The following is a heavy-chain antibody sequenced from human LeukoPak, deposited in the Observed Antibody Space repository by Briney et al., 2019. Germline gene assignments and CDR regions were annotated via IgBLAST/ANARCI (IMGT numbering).Heavy chain of an antibody. CDR2: INPKSGGT. Sequence: ASVKVSCKASGYTFTGYYMQWLRQAPGQGLEWMGWINPKSGGTNYAQELQGRVTMTRDTSISTAYMELSRLTSDDTAVYYCAPSSSDYFDYWGQGTLVTVSS. D-gene: IGHD6-13*01. CDR3: APSSSDYFDY. CDR1: GYTFTGYY. V-gene: IGHV1-2*02. J-gene: IGHJ4*02.